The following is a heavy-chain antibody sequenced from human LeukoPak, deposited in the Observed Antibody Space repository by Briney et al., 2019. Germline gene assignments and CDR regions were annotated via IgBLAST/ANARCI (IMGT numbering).Heavy chain of an antibody. CDR1: GGSISSSKYY. V-gene: IGHV4-39*01. CDR2: IYYTGST. Sequence: SETLSLTCTVSGGSISSSKYYWGWVRQPPGKGLEWIGSIYYTGSTYHNPSLKSRVTISADTSKIQFSLNLRSVTAADTAIYYCARHVTSFGVVAYFDYWGQGTLVTVSS. D-gene: IGHD3-3*01. CDR3: ARHVTSFGVVAYFDY. J-gene: IGHJ4*02.